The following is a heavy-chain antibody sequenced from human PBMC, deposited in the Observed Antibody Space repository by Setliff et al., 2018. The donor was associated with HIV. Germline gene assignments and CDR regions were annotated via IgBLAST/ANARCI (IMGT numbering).Heavy chain of an antibody. D-gene: IGHD3-22*01. Sequence: ASVKVSCKASGYTFTAYYMHWVRQAPGQGLEWMGWIYPNSGSTKYAQKFQGRVTMTRDTSISTAYMELSRLRSDDTAVYYCARENSGYRAFDYWGQATLVTVSS. J-gene: IGHJ4*02. CDR3: ARENSGYRAFDY. V-gene: IGHV1-2*02. CDR1: GYTFTAYY. CDR2: IYPNSGST.